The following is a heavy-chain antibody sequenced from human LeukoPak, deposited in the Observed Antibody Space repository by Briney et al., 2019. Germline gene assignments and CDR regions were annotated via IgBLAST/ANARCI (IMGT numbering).Heavy chain of an antibody. CDR1: GFTFDDYA. V-gene: IGHV3-9*03. CDR2: ISWNSGSI. J-gene: IGHJ3*02. CDR3: AKDEFVASDFTGAFDI. D-gene: IGHD2-8*02. Sequence: GRSLRLSCAGSGFTFDDYAMHWVRQAPGKGLEWVSGISWNSGSIGYADSVKGRFTISRDNAKNSLYLQMNSLRADDMALYYCAKDEFVASDFTGAFDIWGQGTMVTVSS.